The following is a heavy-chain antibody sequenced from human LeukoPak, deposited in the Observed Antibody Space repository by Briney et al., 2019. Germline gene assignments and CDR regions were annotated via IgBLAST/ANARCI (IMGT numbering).Heavy chain of an antibody. J-gene: IGHJ5*02. CDR1: GGSISSYY. D-gene: IGHD6-13*01. Sequence: SETLSLTCTVSGGSISSYYWSWIRQPPGKGLEWIGYIYYSGSTNYNPSLKSRVTISVDTSKNQFSLKLSSVTAADTAVYYCAREIAERGINWFDRWGQGTLVTVSS. CDR3: AREIAERGINWFDR. CDR2: IYYSGST. V-gene: IGHV4-59*01.